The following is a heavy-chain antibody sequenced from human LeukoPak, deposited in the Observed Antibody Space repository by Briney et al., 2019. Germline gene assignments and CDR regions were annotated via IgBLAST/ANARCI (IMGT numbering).Heavy chain of an antibody. Sequence: SETLSLTCTVSGGSISSGSYYWSWIRQPAGKGLEWIGRIYTSGSTKYNPSLKSRVTISVDTSKNQFSLKLSSVTAADTAVYYCASARDGYNWSYWGQGTLVTVSS. CDR3: ASARDGYNWSY. V-gene: IGHV4-61*02. D-gene: IGHD5-24*01. J-gene: IGHJ4*02. CDR2: IYTSGST. CDR1: GGSISSGSYY.